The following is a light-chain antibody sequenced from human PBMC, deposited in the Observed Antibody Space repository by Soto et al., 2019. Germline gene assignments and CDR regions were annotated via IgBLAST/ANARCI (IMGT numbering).Light chain of an antibody. CDR2: EVR. V-gene: IGLV2-14*01. CDR3: SSYTTTRTLL. CDR1: NRDIGAYNL. Sequence: QSALTQPASVSGSLGQSITISCTGSNRDIGAYNLVSWYQQYPDTAPKLIIYEVRNRPSGVSYRFTGSRSGNTASLTISALQADDESTFYCSSYTTTRTLLFAGGTKVTVL. J-gene: IGLJ3*02.